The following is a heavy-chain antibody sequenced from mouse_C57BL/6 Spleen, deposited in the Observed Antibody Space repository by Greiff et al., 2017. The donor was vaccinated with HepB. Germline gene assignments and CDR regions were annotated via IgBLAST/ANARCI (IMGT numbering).Heavy chain of an antibody. V-gene: IGHV14-4*01. Sequence: EVQLQQSGAELVRPGASVKLSCTASGFNIKADYMHWVKQRPEQGLEWIGWIDPENGDTEYASKFQGKATITADTSSNTAYLQLSSLTSDDPAVYYGTTSTTVVRYWYFDVWGTGTTVTVSS. CDR2: IDPENGDT. CDR3: TTSTTVVRYWYFDV. D-gene: IGHD1-1*01. J-gene: IGHJ1*03. CDR1: GFNIKADY.